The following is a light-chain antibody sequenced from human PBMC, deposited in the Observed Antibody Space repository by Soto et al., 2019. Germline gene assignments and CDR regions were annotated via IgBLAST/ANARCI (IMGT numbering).Light chain of an antibody. V-gene: IGKV1D-13*01. J-gene: IGKJ4*01. CDR1: QGISSA. Sequence: AIQLTQSPSSLSASVGDRVTITCRASQGISSALAWYQQKAGKAPKLLIYDASSLESGVPSRFSGSGSGTDFTPTISSLQPEDFATYYCQQFNNYPPLTFGGGTKVDIK. CDR2: DAS. CDR3: QQFNNYPPLT.